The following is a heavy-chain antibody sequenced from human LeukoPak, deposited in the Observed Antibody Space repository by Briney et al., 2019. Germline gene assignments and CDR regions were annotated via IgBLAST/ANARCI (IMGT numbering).Heavy chain of an antibody. Sequence: PGRSLRLSCAASGFTLRTYWMSWVRQAPGKGLEWVANINEDGSEKYYVDSVKGRFAISRDDAKNSVYLQLNSLRGEDTAVYYCARAGDGTAARDYWGQGTLVTVSS. V-gene: IGHV3-7*01. D-gene: IGHD2-15*01. CDR1: GFTLRTYW. CDR3: ARAGDGTAARDY. CDR2: INEDGSEK. J-gene: IGHJ4*02.